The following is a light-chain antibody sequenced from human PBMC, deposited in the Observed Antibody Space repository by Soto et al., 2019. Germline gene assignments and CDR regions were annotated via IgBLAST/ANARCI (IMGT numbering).Light chain of an antibody. CDR3: QKYNTWPHT. CDR2: DAS. CDR1: QTVSIN. Sequence: EIVMTQSPATLSVSPGERATLSCRASQTVSINLAWYQQKPGQAPRLLIFDASTRATGIPARFSGSGSGTEFTLTISSLQSEDFAGYYCQKYNTWPHTFGQGTKLEI. V-gene: IGKV3-15*01. J-gene: IGKJ2*01.